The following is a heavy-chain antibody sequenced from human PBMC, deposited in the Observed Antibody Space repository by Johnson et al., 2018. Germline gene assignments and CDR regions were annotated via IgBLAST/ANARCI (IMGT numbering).Heavy chain of an antibody. CDR1: GFTVSSTY. CDR3: ARVDSSSYYYYYYMDV. D-gene: IGHD6-6*01. CDR2: MYSGGST. J-gene: IGHJ6*03. Sequence: VRLVEAGGGLVQPGGSLRLSCAASGFTVSSTYMSWVRQAPGKGLEWVSVMYSGGSTYYADSVKGRFTISRENSKNTLYLQMNSLRAEDTAVYYCARVDSSSYYYYYYMDVWGKGTTVTVSS. V-gene: IGHV3-66*02.